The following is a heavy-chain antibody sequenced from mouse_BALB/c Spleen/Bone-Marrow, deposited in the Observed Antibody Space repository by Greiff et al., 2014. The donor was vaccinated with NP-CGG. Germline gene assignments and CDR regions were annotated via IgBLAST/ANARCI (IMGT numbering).Heavy chain of an antibody. J-gene: IGHJ4*01. Sequence: DVMLVESGGALVQPGGSRKLSRAASGFTFSDYGMAWVRQAPGKGPEWVAFISNLAYSIYYTDTVTGRFTISRENSKNTLYLEMSSLRSEDTAMYYCARETTRGAMDYWGQGTSVTVSS. V-gene: IGHV5-15*02. CDR2: ISNLAYSI. CDR1: GFTFSDYG. D-gene: IGHD2-1*01. CDR3: ARETTRGAMDY.